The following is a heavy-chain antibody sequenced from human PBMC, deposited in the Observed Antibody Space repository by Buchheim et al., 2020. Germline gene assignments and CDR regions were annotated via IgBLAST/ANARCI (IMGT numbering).Heavy chain of an antibody. Sequence: QVQLVESGGGVVQPGRSLRLSCAASGFTFSSYGMHWVRQAPGKGLEWVAVISYDGSNKYYVDSVKGRFTISRDNSKNTLYLQMNSLRAEDTAVYYCAKGGDGYNKGFDYWGQGTL. V-gene: IGHV3-30*18. J-gene: IGHJ4*02. CDR2: ISYDGSNK. CDR3: AKGGDGYNKGFDY. D-gene: IGHD5-24*01. CDR1: GFTFSSYG.